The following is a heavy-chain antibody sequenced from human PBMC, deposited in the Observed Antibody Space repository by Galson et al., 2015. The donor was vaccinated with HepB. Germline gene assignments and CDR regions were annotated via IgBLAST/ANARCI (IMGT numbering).Heavy chain of an antibody. CDR3: ATVLYGDYDGAFDI. Sequence: SVKVSCKVSGYTLTELSMHWVRQAPGKGLEWMGGFDPEDGETIYAQKFQGRVTMTEDTSTDTAYMELSSLRSEDTAVYYCATVLYGDYDGAFDIWGQGTMVTVSS. CDR1: GYTLTELS. D-gene: IGHD4-17*01. CDR2: FDPEDGET. V-gene: IGHV1-24*01. J-gene: IGHJ3*02.